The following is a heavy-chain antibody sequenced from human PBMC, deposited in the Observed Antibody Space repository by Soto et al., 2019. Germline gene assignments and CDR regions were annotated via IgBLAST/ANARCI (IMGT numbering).Heavy chain of an antibody. Sequence: GGSLRLSCEACGLSFTNFWMHWVRQVPGKGLVWVSRIDTSGSITSYADSVKGRFTISRDNAKNTVSLQMNSLRAEDTGVYYCAKDSWYFDLWSQGSLVTVSS. CDR2: IDTSGSIT. V-gene: IGHV3-74*01. CDR1: GLSFTNFW. J-gene: IGHJ4*02. CDR3: AKDSWYFDL. D-gene: IGHD6-13*01.